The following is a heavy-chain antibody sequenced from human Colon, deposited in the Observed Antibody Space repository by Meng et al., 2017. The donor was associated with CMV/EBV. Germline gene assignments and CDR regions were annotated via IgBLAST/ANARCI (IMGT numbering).Heavy chain of an antibody. V-gene: IGHV3-48*03. J-gene: IGHJ6*02. CDR3: ARGNPMTTVARVGGWYYYYGMDV. CDR2: ISATGGTT. D-gene: IGHD4-17*01. CDR1: GFTFSRSE. Sequence: GGSLRLSCAASGFTFSRSEMTWVRQAPGKGLEWIAYISATGGTTYYADSVKGRFTISRDNAKNSLYLQMNSLRAEDTAVYYCARGNPMTTVARVGGWYYYYGMDVWGQGTTVTVSS.